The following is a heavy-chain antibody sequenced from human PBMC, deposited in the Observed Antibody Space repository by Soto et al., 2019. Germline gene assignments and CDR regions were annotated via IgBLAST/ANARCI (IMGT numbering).Heavy chain of an antibody. D-gene: IGHD2-2*01. Sequence: GGSLRLSCAASGFTFSSYGMHWVRQAPGKGLEWVAVISYDGSNKYYADSVKGRFTISRDNSKNTLYLQMNSLRAEDTAVYYCAKEGYCSSTSCYVPGKVYYYYYGMDVWGQGTTVTVSS. CDR3: AKEGYCSSTSCYVPGKVYYYYYGMDV. V-gene: IGHV3-30*18. CDR1: GFTFSSYG. CDR2: ISYDGSNK. J-gene: IGHJ6*02.